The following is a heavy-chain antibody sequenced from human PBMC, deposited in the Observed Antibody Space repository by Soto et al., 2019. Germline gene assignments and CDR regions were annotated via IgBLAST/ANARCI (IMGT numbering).Heavy chain of an antibody. CDR1: GGSVSSGSYY. CDR3: ARRSSFGFDY. D-gene: IGHD3-3*01. CDR2: ISYSGIT. J-gene: IGHJ4*02. V-gene: IGHV4-61*03. Sequence: SETLSLTCTVSGGSVSSGSYYWNWIRQPPGKRLEWIGYISYSGITHYSPSLKSRVAIAVDTSKNHFSLKLSSVTAADTAVYYCARRSSFGFDYRGQGNPVTVS.